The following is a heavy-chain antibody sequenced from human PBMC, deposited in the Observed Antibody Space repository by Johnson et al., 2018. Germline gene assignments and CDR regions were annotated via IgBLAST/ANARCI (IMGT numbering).Heavy chain of an antibody. CDR3: ARDLYYDILTHAFEI. CDR1: GGSFSGYY. J-gene: IGHJ3*02. D-gene: IGHD3-9*01. Sequence: QVQLQQWGAGLLKPSETLSLTCAVYGGSFSGYYWSWIRQPPGKGLEWIGEINHSGNTNYSPSLKSRVTISVDTSKNQFSLKLSSVTAADTAVYYCARDLYYDILTHAFEIWGQGTMVTVSS. CDR2: INHSGNT. V-gene: IGHV4-34*01.